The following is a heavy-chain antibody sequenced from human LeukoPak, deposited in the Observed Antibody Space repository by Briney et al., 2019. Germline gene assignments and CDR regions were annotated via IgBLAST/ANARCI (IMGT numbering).Heavy chain of an antibody. CDR3: TTGIDYGGGY. CDR1: GFTFTNTW. J-gene: IGHJ4*02. Sequence: GGSLRLSCSASGFTFTNTWMNWVRQSPGEGLEWVARIKSANDGGTIDYAAPVRGRFAISRDDSKSTLYLQMNSLKIEDSAVYYCTTGIDYGGGYWGQGTLVTVSS. V-gene: IGHV3-15*07. D-gene: IGHD3-16*01. CDR2: IKSANDGGTI.